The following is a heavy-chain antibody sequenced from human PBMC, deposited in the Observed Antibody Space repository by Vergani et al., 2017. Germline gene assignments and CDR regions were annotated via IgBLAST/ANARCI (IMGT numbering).Heavy chain of an antibody. D-gene: IGHD2-21*02. CDR1: GGAFSSGGQS. CDR2: IYSSGTT. Sequence: QVQLQESGPGLVKPSQTLSLTCTVSGGAFSSGGQSWTWVRQPANQGLAWIGHIYSSGTTNYNPSLRSRVTMSVDTSKKQFSLELTSVTAADTAVYYCARDGGDYEKDALDLWGLGTMVTV. V-gene: IGHV4-61*02. CDR3: ARDGGDYEKDALDL. J-gene: IGHJ3*01.